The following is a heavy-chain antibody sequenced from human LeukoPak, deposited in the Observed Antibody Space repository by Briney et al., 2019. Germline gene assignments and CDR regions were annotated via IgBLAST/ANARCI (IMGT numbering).Heavy chain of an antibody. D-gene: IGHD3-16*02. Sequence: PGRSLRLSCAASGFTFSSYAMHWVRQAPGKGLEWVAVISYDGSNKYYADSVKGRFTISRDNSKNTLYLQMNSLRAEDTAVYYCARGAYYDYVWGSYPDQDAFDIWGQGTMVTVSS. J-gene: IGHJ3*02. CDR1: GFTFSSYA. CDR3: ARGAYYDYVWGSYPDQDAFDI. CDR2: ISYDGSNK. V-gene: IGHV3-30*04.